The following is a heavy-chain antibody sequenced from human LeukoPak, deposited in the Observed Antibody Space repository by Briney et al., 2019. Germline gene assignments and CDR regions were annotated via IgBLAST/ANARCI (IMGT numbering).Heavy chain of an antibody. Sequence: SETLSLTCTVSGGSISSHYWSWIRQPPGKGLEWIANIYYSGITNYNSSLKSRVAISVGTSKNQFSLSLSSVTAADTAVYYCARDRSVVVTANYIPWYFDLWGRGTLVTVSS. D-gene: IGHD2-21*02. CDR2: IYYSGIT. CDR3: ARDRSVVVTANYIPWYFDL. CDR1: GGSISSHY. J-gene: IGHJ2*01. V-gene: IGHV4-59*11.